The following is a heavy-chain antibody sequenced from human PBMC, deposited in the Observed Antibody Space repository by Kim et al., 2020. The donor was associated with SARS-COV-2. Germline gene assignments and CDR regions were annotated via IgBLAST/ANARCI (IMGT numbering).Heavy chain of an antibody. Sequence: GGSLRLSCAASGFTFSSYSMNWVRQAPGKGLEWVSSISSSSSYIYYADSVKGRFTISRDNAKNSLYLQMNSLRAEDTAVYYCARDTGSPVDWLRKNGMDVWGQGTTVTVSS. CDR3: ARDTGSPVDWLRKNGMDV. CDR1: GFTFSSYS. J-gene: IGHJ6*02. CDR2: ISSSSSYI. V-gene: IGHV3-21*01. D-gene: IGHD5-12*01.